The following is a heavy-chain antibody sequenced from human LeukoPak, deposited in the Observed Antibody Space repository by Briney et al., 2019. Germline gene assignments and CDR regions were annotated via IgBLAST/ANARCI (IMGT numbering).Heavy chain of an antibody. D-gene: IGHD3-10*01. CDR1: GGSISSYY. V-gene: IGHV4-59*08. Sequence: SETLSLTCTVSGGSISSYYWSWIRQPPGKGLEWIGYIYYSGSTNYNPSLKRRVTISVDTSKNQFSLKLSSVTAADTAVYYCARGKLLWFGELSPYYFDYWGQGTLVTVSS. J-gene: IGHJ4*02. CDR3: ARGKLLWFGELSPYYFDY. CDR2: IYYSGST.